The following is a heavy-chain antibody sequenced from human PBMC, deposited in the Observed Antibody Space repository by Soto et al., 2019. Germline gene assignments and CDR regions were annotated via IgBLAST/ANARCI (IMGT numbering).Heavy chain of an antibody. D-gene: IGHD1-26*01. V-gene: IGHV3-21*01. Sequence: PGGSLRLSCVFSRFNFSTYTMNTVRQAPGKGLERVSSINGRSNYVYYADSVKGRFTISRDNAKNSLYLQMNRLRAEDKAIYYCAREDGVVGSSSAFDHWGLGTLVTVSS. CDR1: RFNFSTYT. CDR3: AREDGVVGSSSAFDH. CDR2: INGRSNYV. J-gene: IGHJ4*02.